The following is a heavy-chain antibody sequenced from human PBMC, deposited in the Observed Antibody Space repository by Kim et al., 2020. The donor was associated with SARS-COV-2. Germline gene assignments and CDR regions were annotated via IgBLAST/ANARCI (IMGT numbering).Heavy chain of an antibody. D-gene: IGHD6-13*01. J-gene: IGHJ5*02. CDR3: AREPKGGSWGWFDP. V-gene: IGHV3-21*01. Sequence: ADSVKGRFTISRDNAKNSLYLQMNSRRAEDTAVYYCAREPKGGSWGWFDPWGQGTLVTVSS.